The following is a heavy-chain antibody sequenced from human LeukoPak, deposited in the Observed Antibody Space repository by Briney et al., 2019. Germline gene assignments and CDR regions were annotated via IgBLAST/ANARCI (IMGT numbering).Heavy chain of an antibody. CDR1: GFTFSSYA. CDR3: AKDLSSDGTCHSPVDY. V-gene: IGHV3-23*01. J-gene: IGHJ4*02. Sequence: PGGSLRLSCAASGFTFSSYAMSSGRHAPGKGLECVSSISGGVGNTYYADSVRGRFTISRDNSKNTLYLQMKSLRAEDTAVYYCAKDLSSDGTCHSPVDYWGQGTLVTVSS. CDR2: ISGGVGNT. D-gene: IGHD2-15*01.